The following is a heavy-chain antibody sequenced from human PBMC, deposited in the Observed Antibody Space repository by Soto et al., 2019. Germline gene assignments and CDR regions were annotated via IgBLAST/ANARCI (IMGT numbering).Heavy chain of an antibody. CDR2: INPSGGST. Sequence: ASVKVSGKASGYTFTSYYMHWVLQAPGQGLEWMGIINPSGGSTSYAQKFQGRVTMTRDTSTSTVYMELSSLRSEDTAVYYCARHYYYYGMDVWGQGTTVTVSS. CDR1: GYTFTSYY. V-gene: IGHV1-46*01. J-gene: IGHJ6*02. CDR3: ARHYYYYGMDV.